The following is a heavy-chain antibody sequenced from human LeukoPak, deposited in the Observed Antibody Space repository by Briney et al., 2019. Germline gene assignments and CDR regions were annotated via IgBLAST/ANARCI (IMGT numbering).Heavy chain of an antibody. V-gene: IGHV4-34*01. D-gene: IGHD3-3*01. CDR3: AREELEWLYWFDP. J-gene: IGHJ5*02. Sequence: SETLSLTCAVYGGSFSGYYWSWIRQPPGKGLEWIGEINHSGSTNYNPSLKSRVTISVDTSKNQFSLKLSSVTAADTAVYYCAREELEWLYWFDPWGQGTLVTVSS. CDR1: GGSFSGYY. CDR2: INHSGST.